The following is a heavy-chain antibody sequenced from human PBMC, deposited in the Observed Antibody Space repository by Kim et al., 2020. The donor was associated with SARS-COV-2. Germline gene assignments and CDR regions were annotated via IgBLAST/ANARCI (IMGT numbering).Heavy chain of an antibody. CDR3: ASYYDSSGVFDY. Sequence: SETLYLTCTVSGESITRGGYYWGWVRQQPVKGLEWIGYIFYTGSPFYNPSLKSRVSISVDPSENQFSLKLSSVTAADTAVYYCASYYDSSGVFDYWGQGTLVTVSS. D-gene: IGHD3-22*01. V-gene: IGHV4-31*03. CDR2: IFYTGSP. CDR1: GESITRGGYY. J-gene: IGHJ4*02.